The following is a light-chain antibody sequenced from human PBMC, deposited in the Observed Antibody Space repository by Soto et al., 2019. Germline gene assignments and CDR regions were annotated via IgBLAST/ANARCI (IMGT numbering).Light chain of an antibody. CDR3: SSYSTSTAYL. V-gene: IGLV2-14*01. CDR1: SSDVGGYDY. CDR2: EVN. J-gene: IGLJ1*01. Sequence: QAALTQPASVSGSPGQSITISCTGTSSDVGGYDYVSWYQLHPGKAPKLMVFEVNNRPSGVSYRVSGSKSGNTASLTISGLQAEDEADYFCSSYSTSTAYLFGTGIKVTVL.